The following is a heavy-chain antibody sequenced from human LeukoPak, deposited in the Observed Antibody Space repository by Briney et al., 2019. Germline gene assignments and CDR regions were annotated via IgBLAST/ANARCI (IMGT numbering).Heavy chain of an antibody. Sequence: KPSETLSLTCTVSGGSISSSSYYWGWIRQPPGKGLEWIGSIYYSGTTYYNPSLKSRVTISVDTSKNQFSLKLSSVTAADTAVYYCARDMATRDYYYYGMDVWGQGTTVTVSS. V-gene: IGHV4-39*07. CDR3: ARDMATRDYYYYGMDV. CDR2: IYYSGTT. D-gene: IGHD3-10*01. CDR1: GGSISSSSYY. J-gene: IGHJ6*02.